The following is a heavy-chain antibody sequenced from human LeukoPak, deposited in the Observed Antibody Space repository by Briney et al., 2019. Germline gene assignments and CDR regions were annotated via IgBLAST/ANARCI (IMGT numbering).Heavy chain of an antibody. D-gene: IGHD3-22*01. Sequence: PSETLSLTCTVSGAHISNYYWTWVRQSAAQGLEWIGRLHASESTIYNPSLKSRLTMSVDTSKDQLSLTLTSVTAADSAVYYCASLSSGAAFDVWGQGTVVCVSS. V-gene: IGHV4-4*07. CDR3: ASLSSGAAFDV. CDR2: LHASEST. CDR1: GAHISNYY. J-gene: IGHJ3*01.